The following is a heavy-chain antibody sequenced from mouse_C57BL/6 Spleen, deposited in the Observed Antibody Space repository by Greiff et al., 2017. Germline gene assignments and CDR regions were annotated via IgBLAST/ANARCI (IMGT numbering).Heavy chain of an antibody. CDR3: APIAYYYDDENAMDY. CDR2: IDPANGNP. D-gene: IGHD2-4*01. CDR1: GFNIKNTY. V-gene: IGHV14-3*01. J-gene: IGHJ4*01. Sequence: EVQLQQSVAELVRPGASVKLSCTASGFNIKNTYMHWVKQRPEQGLEWIGRIDPANGNPKSATKFQGKATITADTSSNTAYLQLSSLTSEDTAIYYGAPIAYYYDDENAMDYWGQGTSVTVSS.